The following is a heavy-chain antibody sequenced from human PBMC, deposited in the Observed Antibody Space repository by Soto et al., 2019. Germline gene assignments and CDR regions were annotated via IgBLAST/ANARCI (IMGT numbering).Heavy chain of an antibody. Sequence: QVQLVQSGAEVKKPGSSVKVSCKASGGTFSSYAISWVRQAPGQGLEWMGGIIPIFGTANYAQKFQGRVTITADESTSTAYMELSSLRSEDTAVYYCAREITIFGVVIVPRFGMDVWGQGTTVTVSS. CDR1: GGTFSSYA. D-gene: IGHD3-3*01. V-gene: IGHV1-69*01. J-gene: IGHJ6*02. CDR2: IIPIFGTA. CDR3: AREITIFGVVIVPRFGMDV.